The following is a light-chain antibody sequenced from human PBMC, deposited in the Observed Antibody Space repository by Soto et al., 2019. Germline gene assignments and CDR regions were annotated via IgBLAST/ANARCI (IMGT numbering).Light chain of an antibody. V-gene: IGKV3-11*01. CDR2: DAS. CDR3: QQRSNWPAIT. CDR1: ESVSSY. J-gene: IGKJ5*01. Sequence: EIVLTQSPATLSLATGERATLSCRASESVSSYLAWFQQRPGQAPRLLIYDASIRATGIPARFSGSGSGTDFTLTISSLEPEDFAVYYCQQRSNWPAITFGQGRRLEI.